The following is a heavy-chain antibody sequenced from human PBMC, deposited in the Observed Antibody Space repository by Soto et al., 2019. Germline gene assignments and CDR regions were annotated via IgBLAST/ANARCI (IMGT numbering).Heavy chain of an antibody. V-gene: IGHV5-51*01. Sequence: PGESLKISWKVSGYNFTNYCVGWVRQMPGKGLEWMGIIYPGDSDTRYSPSFQGQVTISADKSISTAYLQWSSLKASDTAMYYCARRKTSQALEWLLYRPNYYFDYWGQGTRVTVSS. CDR3: ARRKTSQALEWLLYRPNYYFDY. CDR1: GYNFTNYC. CDR2: IYPGDSDT. D-gene: IGHD3-3*01. J-gene: IGHJ4*02.